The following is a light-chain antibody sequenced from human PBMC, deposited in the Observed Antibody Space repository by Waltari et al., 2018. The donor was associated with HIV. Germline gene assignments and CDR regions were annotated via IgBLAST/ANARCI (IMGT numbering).Light chain of an antibody. V-gene: IGKV4-1*01. CDR3: QQYFNAPIT. Sequence: DIVMTQSPDSLALSLGERATINCKSSRSILYNSNNKNYLAWYQQKPGQPPQLLIYWASTREFGVPDRFSGSGSGTNFTLIISSLQTEDVAVYYCQQYFNAPITFGGGTRVEI. J-gene: IGKJ4*01. CDR1: RSILYNSNNKNY. CDR2: WAS.